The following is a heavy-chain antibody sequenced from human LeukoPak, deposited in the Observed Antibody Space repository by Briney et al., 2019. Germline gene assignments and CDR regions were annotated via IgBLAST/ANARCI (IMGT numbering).Heavy chain of an antibody. CDR3: AKDRPNYYGSNGHYYKLNGDC. CDR1: GFTFSSYA. D-gene: IGHD3-22*01. Sequence: GGSLRLSRAASGFTFSSYAMSWVRQAPGKGLEWVSSITSSGAATYYEDSVKGRFTISRENSDNPLYLQMNSLRAEDTAVYYCAKDRPNYYGSNGHYYKLNGDCWGQGTLVTVSS. V-gene: IGHV3-23*01. J-gene: IGHJ4*02. CDR2: ITSSGAAT.